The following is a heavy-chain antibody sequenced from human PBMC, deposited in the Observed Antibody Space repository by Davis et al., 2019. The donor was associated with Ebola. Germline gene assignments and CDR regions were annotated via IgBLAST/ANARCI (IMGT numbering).Heavy chain of an antibody. J-gene: IGHJ3*02. Sequence: GGSLRLSCTDSVITFSSYAMTWVRQAPGKGLEWVSAISGSGGSTYYADSVKGRFTISRDNAKNSLTLQMNSLGADDTAVYYCARGRRLLADAFHIWGQGTMVTASS. V-gene: IGHV3-23*01. CDR2: ISGSGGST. CDR1: VITFSSYA. D-gene: IGHD2-8*02. CDR3: ARGRRLLADAFHI.